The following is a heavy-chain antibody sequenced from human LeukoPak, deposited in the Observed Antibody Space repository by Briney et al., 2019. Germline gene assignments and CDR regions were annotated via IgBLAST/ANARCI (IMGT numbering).Heavy chain of an antibody. CDR2: IIPIFGTA. Sequence: SVKVSCKASGGTFSSYAISWVRQAPGQGLEWMGGIIPIFGTANYAQKFQGRVTITADESTSTAYMELSGLRSEDTAVYYCARGYSNFAPYFDYWGQGTLVTVSS. V-gene: IGHV1-69*13. CDR3: ARGYSNFAPYFDY. CDR1: GGTFSSYA. D-gene: IGHD4-11*01. J-gene: IGHJ4*02.